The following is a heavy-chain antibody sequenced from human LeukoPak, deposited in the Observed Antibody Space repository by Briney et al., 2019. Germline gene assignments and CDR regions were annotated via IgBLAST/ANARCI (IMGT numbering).Heavy chain of an antibody. CDR3: ASLHGYGSGRP. J-gene: IGHJ5*02. CDR1: GGSISSYH. V-gene: IGHV4-59*08. CDR2: IYYSGST. D-gene: IGHD3-10*01. Sequence: SETLSLTCTVSGGSISSYHWSWIRQPPGKGLEWIGYIYYSGSTNYNPSLKSRVTISVDTSKNQFSLKLSSVTAADTAVYYCASLHGYGSGRPWGQGTLVTVSS.